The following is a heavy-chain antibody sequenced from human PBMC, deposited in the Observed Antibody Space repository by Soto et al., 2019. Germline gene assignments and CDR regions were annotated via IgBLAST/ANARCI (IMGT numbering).Heavy chain of an antibody. CDR3: ARVGVGSLDAFDI. CDR2: TSSSGATI. V-gene: IGHV3-48*03. D-gene: IGHD1-26*01. J-gene: IGHJ3*02. CDR1: GLTFSSFE. Sequence: PGGSLRLACTASGLTFSSFEMNWVRQGPGKGLEWVSYTSSSGATIYYADSVKGRFTISRDNARNSLYLQMNSLRVEDTAVYYCARVGVGSLDAFDIWGQGTMVTVSS.